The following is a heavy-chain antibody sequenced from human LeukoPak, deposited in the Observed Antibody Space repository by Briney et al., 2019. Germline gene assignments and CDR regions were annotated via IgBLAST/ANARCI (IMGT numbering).Heavy chain of an antibody. D-gene: IGHD3-22*01. CDR1: GGSFSGYY. CDR2: IRGSGGGT. Sequence: ETLSLTCAVYGGSFSGYYWSWIRQPPGKGLEWVSAIRGSGGGTYYADSVKGRFTISRDNSKNTLYLEMNSLRAEDTAVYYCARDYYYDSSGYWDYYFDYWGQGTLVSVSS. V-gene: IGHV3-23*01. J-gene: IGHJ4*02. CDR3: ARDYYYDSSGYWDYYFDY.